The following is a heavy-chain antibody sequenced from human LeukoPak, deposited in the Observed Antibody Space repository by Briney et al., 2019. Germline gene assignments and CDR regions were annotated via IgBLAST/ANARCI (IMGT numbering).Heavy chain of an antibody. Sequence: GSSAKVSCKASGYTFTGYYMHRVRQAPGQGLEWMGWINPNSGGTNYAQKFQGRVTMTRDTSISTAYMELSRLRSDDTAVYYCARDPYSGYGNFDYWGQGTLVTVSP. V-gene: IGHV1-2*02. CDR1: GYTFTGYY. CDR3: ARDPYSGYGNFDY. D-gene: IGHD5-12*01. CDR2: INPNSGGT. J-gene: IGHJ4*02.